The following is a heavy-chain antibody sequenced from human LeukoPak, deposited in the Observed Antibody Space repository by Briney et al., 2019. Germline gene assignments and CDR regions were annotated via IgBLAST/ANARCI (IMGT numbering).Heavy chain of an antibody. CDR2: ISWNSGSI. D-gene: IGHD6-19*01. CDR3: AAESERWLVRS. CDR1: GFTFDDYA. V-gene: IGHV3-9*01. Sequence: GGSLRLSCAASGFTFDDYAMHWVRQAPGKGLEWVSGISWNSGSIGYADSVKGRFTISRDNAKNSLYLQMNSLRAEDTALYYCAAESERWLVRSWGQGTLVTVSS. J-gene: IGHJ4*02.